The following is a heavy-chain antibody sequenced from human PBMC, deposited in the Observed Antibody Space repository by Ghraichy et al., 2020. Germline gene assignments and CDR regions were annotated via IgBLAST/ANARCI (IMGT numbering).Heavy chain of an antibody. CDR3: ARAIPDEPSVAGDTETDY. CDR1: GYSISSGYY. J-gene: IGHJ4*02. CDR2: IYHSGST. Sequence: SETLSLTCAVSGYSISSGYYWGWIRQPPGKGLEWIGSIYHSGSTYYNPSLKSRVTISVDTSKNQFSLKLSSVTAADTAVYYCARAIPDEPSVAGDTETDYWGQGTLVTVSS. D-gene: IGHD6-19*01. V-gene: IGHV4-38-2*01.